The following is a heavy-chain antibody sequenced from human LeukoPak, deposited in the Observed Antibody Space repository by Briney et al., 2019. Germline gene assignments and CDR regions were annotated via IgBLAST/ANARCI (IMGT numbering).Heavy chain of an antibody. Sequence: PSETLSLTCAVYGGSFSGYYWSWIRQPPGKGLEWIGEINHSGSTNYNPSLKSRVTISVDTSKNQFSLKPSSVTAADTAVYYCARGKGWSDPRAGKRNAFDIWGQGTMVTVSS. CDR3: ARGKGWSDPRAGKRNAFDI. CDR2: INHSGST. V-gene: IGHV4-34*01. J-gene: IGHJ3*02. CDR1: GGSFSGYY. D-gene: IGHD1-1*01.